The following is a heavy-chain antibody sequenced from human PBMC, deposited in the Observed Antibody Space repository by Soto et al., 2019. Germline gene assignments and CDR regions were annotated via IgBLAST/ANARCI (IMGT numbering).Heavy chain of an antibody. CDR1: GYSFTSYW. CDR2: IYPGDSDT. CDR3: ARLGYATPPPHYGDYFQH. Sequence: GESLKISCKGSGYSFTSYWIGWVRQMPGKGLEWMGIIYPGDSDTRYSPSFQGQVTISADKSISTAYLQWSSLKASDTAMYYFARLGYATPPPHYGDYFQHWGQGTLVTVSS. J-gene: IGHJ1*01. V-gene: IGHV5-51*01. D-gene: IGHD4-17*01.